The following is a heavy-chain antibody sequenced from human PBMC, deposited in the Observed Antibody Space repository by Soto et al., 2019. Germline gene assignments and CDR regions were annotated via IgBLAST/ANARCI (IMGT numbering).Heavy chain of an antibody. D-gene: IGHD2-15*01. V-gene: IGHV4-34*01. Sequence: QVQLQQWGTGQLEPAETLSLTCAVYGGSFSGYYWGWIRQPPGKGLEWIGEINHSGSTNYNLSLKSRVTISVDTSKTQDSLKLSSVTAADTAVYYCARRRPSPYMSSGVSCYSAPFEYWGQGTLVPVSS. J-gene: IGHJ4*02. CDR3: ARRRPSPYMSSGVSCYSAPFEY. CDR2: INHSGST. CDR1: GGSFSGYY.